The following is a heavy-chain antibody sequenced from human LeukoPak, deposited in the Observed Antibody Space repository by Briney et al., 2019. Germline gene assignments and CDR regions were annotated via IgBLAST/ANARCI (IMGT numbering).Heavy chain of an antibody. CDR3: ARLSGWFDY. CDR1: GFTVSNNY. V-gene: IGHV3-53*01. D-gene: IGHD6-19*01. CDR2: IYSGGTT. J-gene: IGHJ4*02. Sequence: PGGSLRLSCAASGFTVSNNYVSWLRQAPGKGLEWVSLIYSGGTTYYAESVKGRFTISRDISKNTLYLQMNGLRAEDTAVYYCARLSGWFDYWGQGTLVTVSS.